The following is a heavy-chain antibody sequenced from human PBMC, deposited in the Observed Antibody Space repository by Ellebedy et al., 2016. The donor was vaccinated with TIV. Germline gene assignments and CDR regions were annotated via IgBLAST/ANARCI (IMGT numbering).Heavy chain of an antibody. D-gene: IGHD5-18*01. CDR2: ISGSGGST. Sequence: PGGSLRLSCAASGFTFSSYAMSWVRQAPGKGLEWVSAISGSGGSTYYADSVKGRFTISRDNSKNTLYLQMNSLRAEDTAVYYCAREVQDSYGYYYYGMDVWGQGTTVTVSS. V-gene: IGHV3-23*01. CDR1: GFTFSSYA. J-gene: IGHJ6*02. CDR3: AREVQDSYGYYYYGMDV.